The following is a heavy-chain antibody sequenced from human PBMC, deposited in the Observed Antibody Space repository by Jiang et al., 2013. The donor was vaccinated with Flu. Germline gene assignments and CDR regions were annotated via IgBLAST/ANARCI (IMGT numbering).Heavy chain of an antibody. D-gene: IGHD3-10*01. V-gene: IGHV3-48*03. J-gene: IGHJ6*02. CDR3: ASLGANYYYYYGMDV. CDR2: ISSSGSTI. Sequence: SYISSSGSTIYYADSVKGRFTISRDNAKNSLYLQMNSLRAEDTAVYYCASLGANYYYYYGMDVWGQGTTVTVSS.